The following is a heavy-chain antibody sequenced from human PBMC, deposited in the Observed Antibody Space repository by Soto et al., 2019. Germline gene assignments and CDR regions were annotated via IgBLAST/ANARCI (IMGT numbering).Heavy chain of an antibody. CDR1: GFTFDDYA. CDR3: AGSQNYYYYYGMDV. V-gene: IGHV3-9*01. J-gene: IGHJ6*02. Sequence: GGSLRLSCAASGFTFDDYAMHWVRQAPGKGLEWVSGISWNSGSIGYADSVKGRFTISRDNAKNSLYLQMNSLRAEDTALYYCAGSQNYYYYYGMDVWGQGTTVTVSS. CDR2: ISWNSGSI. D-gene: IGHD6-25*01.